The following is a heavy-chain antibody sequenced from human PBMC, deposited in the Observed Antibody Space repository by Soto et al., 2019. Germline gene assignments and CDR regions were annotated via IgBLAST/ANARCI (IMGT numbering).Heavy chain of an antibody. CDR2: IYHSGST. Sequence: QVQLQESGPGLVKPSGTLSLTCSVSGGSISSSNWWSWVRQPPGKGLEWIGEIYHSGSTNYNPSLKSRVTISVDKTRNHFSLQLSSVAAADTAVYYCAKKQYVVGVFDYWGQGTLVTVSS. CDR1: GGSISSSNW. D-gene: IGHD2-15*01. J-gene: IGHJ4*02. V-gene: IGHV4-4*02. CDR3: AKKQYVVGVFDY.